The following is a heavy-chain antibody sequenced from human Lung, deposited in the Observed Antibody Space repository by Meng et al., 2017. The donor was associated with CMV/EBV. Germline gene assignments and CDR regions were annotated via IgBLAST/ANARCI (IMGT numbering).Heavy chain of an antibody. CDR1: GYTFTGYY. CDR3: VRANLGSADY. J-gene: IGHJ4*02. Sequence: QGQLVRSGAEVNTPGASVKVSCKASGYTFTGYYMHWLRQAPGQGLEGVGRITPSSGGTTYAQKFQGRVTMTRDTSISTAYMELSSLRSDDAAIYYCVRANLGSADYWGQGTLVTVSS. CDR2: ITPSSGGT. D-gene: IGHD7-27*01. V-gene: IGHV1-2*06.